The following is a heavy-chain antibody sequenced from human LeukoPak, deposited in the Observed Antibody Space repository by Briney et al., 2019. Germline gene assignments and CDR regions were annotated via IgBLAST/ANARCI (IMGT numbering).Heavy chain of an antibody. CDR3: ARSRQGYCSTTSCYTSRYAFDI. CDR2: IYLGDSDT. D-gene: IGHD2-2*02. Sequence: GESLKISCKGSGYSFTTYWIGWVRQMPGKGLEWMGIIYLGDSDTKYSPSFQGQVTISADKSISTAYLQWSSLKASDTAMYYCARSRQGYCSTTSCYTSRYAFDIWGQGTMVTVSS. V-gene: IGHV5-51*01. J-gene: IGHJ3*02. CDR1: GYSFTTYW.